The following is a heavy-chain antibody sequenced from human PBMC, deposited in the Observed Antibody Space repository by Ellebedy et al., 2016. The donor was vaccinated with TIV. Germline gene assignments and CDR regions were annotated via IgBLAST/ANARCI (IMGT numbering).Heavy chain of an antibody. CDR3: AREGVRSSPHMDV. Sequence: SVKVSCXASGGTFSSYAISWVRQAPGQGLEWMGGIIPIFGTANYAQKFQGRVTITADESTSTAYMELSSLRSEDTAVYYCAREGVRSSPHMDVWGKGTTVTVSS. J-gene: IGHJ6*03. D-gene: IGHD3-10*01. CDR1: GGTFSSYA. CDR2: IIPIFGTA. V-gene: IGHV1-69*13.